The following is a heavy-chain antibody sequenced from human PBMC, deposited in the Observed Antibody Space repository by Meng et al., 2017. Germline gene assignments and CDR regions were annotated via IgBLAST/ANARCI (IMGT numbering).Heavy chain of an antibody. Sequence: ASVKVSCKASGYTFTSYAMNWVRQAPGQGLEWMGWINTNTGNPTYAQGFTGRFVFSLDTSVSTAYLQISSLKAEDTAVYYCAKDFFYYDSSGYYTAFYYYYCMDVWGQGTTVTVSS. CDR2: INTNTGNP. V-gene: IGHV7-4-1*02. CDR3: AKDFFYYDSSGYYTAFYYYYCMDV. D-gene: IGHD3-22*01. J-gene: IGHJ6*02. CDR1: GYTFTSYA.